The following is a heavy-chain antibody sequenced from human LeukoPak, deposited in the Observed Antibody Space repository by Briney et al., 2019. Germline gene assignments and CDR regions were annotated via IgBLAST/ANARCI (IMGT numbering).Heavy chain of an antibody. J-gene: IGHJ3*02. V-gene: IGHV4-38-2*02. CDR1: GYSISSGYY. Sequence: SETLSLTCTVSGYSISSGYYWGWIRQPPGKGLEWIGSIYYSGSTYYNPSLKSRVTISVDTSKNQFSLKLSSVTAADTAVYYCARPGIAAAVGAFDIWGQGTMVTVSS. CDR2: IYYSGST. D-gene: IGHD6-13*01. CDR3: ARPGIAAAVGAFDI.